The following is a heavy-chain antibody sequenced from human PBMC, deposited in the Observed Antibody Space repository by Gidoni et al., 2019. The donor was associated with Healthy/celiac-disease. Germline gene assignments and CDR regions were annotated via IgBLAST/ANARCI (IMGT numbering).Heavy chain of an antibody. CDR1: GGSISRYY. CDR3: ARAVAAAGWTP. CDR2: IYYSGST. J-gene: IGHJ5*02. V-gene: IGHV4-59*01. Sequence: QVQLQESGPGLVKPSETLSLTCTVSGGSISRYYWSWIPQPPGKGLEWIGYIYYSGSTNYNPSLKSRVTISVDTSKNQFSLKLSSVTAADTAVYYCARAVAAAGWTPWGQGTLVTVSS. D-gene: IGHD6-13*01.